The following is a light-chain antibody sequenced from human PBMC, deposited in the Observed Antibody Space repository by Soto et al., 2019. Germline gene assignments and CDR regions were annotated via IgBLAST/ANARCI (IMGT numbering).Light chain of an antibody. Sequence: EIVMTQSPATLSLSPGERATLSCRASQSVSSYLAWYHQEPGQAPRLLIYAASSRATGIPDRFSGSGSGTDFTLTISRLESGDFAVYYCQQFGTSLPITFGQGTRLEIK. CDR1: QSVSSY. CDR2: AAS. V-gene: IGKV3-20*01. J-gene: IGKJ5*01. CDR3: QQFGTSLPIT.